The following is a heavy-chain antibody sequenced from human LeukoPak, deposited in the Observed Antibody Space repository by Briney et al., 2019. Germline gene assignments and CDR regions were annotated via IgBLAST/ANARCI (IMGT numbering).Heavy chain of an antibody. D-gene: IGHD5-18*01. CDR1: GFTFSSYA. CDR3: ARVDTAMITSAFDI. CDR2: IWYDGSNK. V-gene: IGHV3-33*08. J-gene: IGHJ3*02. Sequence: PGGSLRLSCAASGFTFSSYAMSWVRQAPGKGLEWVAVIWYDGSNKFYADSVKGRFTISRDNSKNTLYLQMNSLRAEDTAVYYCARVDTAMITSAFDIWGQGTMVTVSS.